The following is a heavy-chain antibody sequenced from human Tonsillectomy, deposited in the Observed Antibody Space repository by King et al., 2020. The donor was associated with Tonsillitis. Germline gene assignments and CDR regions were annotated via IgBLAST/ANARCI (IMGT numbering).Heavy chain of an antibody. CDR1: GGTFSSYA. Sequence: QLVQSGAEVKKPGSSVKVSCKASGGTFSSYAISWVRQAPGQGLEWMGRIIPILGIANYAQKFQGRVTITADKSTSTAYMELSSLRSEDTALYYCASPQLADAFDIWGQGTMVTVSS. CDR3: ASPQLADAFDI. D-gene: IGHD1-1*01. V-gene: IGHV1-69*09. CDR2: IIPILGIA. J-gene: IGHJ3*02.